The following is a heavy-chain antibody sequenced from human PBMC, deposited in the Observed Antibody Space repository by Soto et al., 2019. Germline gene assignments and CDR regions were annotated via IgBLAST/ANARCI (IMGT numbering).Heavy chain of an antibody. CDR1: GFTFDDYA. CDR3: VKDESINWYSGHFRH. J-gene: IGHJ1*01. CDR2: INWNSGSI. V-gene: IGHV3-9*01. D-gene: IGHD6-13*01. Sequence: EVQLVESGGGVVQPGRSLRLSCAASGFTFDDYAMHWVRQVPGKGLEWVSGINWNSGSIGYGDSVKGRFAISRDNAKNSLHLQMNNQSAEDTAFYYCVKDESINWYSGHFRHWGQGTLVTVSS.